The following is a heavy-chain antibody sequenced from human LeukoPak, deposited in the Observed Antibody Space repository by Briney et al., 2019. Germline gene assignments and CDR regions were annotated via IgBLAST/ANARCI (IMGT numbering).Heavy chain of an antibody. CDR1: GFTFSNAW. CDR2: ITSETDGETK. V-gene: IGHV3-15*01. D-gene: IGHD1-14*01. CDR3: TTFLTP. Sequence: GGSLRLSCVVSGFTFSNAWMSWVRQAPGKGLEWVGRITSETDGETKDYAAPVKGRFTISRDDSKNTLYLQMNSLKIEDTAVYFCTTFLTPRGQGSLVTVSS. J-gene: IGHJ4*02.